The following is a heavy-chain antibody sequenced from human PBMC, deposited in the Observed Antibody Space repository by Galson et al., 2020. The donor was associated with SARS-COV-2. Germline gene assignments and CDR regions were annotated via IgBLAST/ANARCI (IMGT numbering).Heavy chain of an antibody. V-gene: IGHV4-38-2*02. J-gene: IGHJ2*01. CDR1: GYSVSTTNY. D-gene: IGHD3-22*01. CDR3: ARQGVNMIVLVTVPGWYFDL. Sequence: SETLSLTCTVSGYSVSTTNYWGWVRQPPGRGLEWIGSVYPSGTTYYNTSFKSRVTISVDTSKNQFSLRLDSVTAADTALYYCARQGVNMIVLVTVPGWYFDLWGRGTLVTVSS. CDR2: VYPSGTT.